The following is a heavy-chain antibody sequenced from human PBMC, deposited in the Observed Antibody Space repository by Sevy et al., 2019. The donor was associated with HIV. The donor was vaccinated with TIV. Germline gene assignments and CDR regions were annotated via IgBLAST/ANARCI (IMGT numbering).Heavy chain of an antibody. CDR2: ISSSSSTI. CDR1: GFTFSSYS. D-gene: IGHD2-2*01. Sequence: GGSLRLSCAASGFTFSSYSMNWVRQAPGKGLEWVSYISSSSSTIYYADSVKGRFPISRDNAKNSLYLQMNSLRDEDTAVYDCARSHCSSTSCYAYYYYGMDVWGQGTTVTVSS. J-gene: IGHJ6*02. V-gene: IGHV3-48*02. CDR3: ARSHCSSTSCYAYYYYGMDV.